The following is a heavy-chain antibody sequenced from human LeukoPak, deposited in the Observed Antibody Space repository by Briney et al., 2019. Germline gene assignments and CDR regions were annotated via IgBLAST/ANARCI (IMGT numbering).Heavy chain of an antibody. CDR3: ARHLLYSGSYSDAFDI. Sequence: SETLSLTCAVYGGSFSGYYWSWIRQPPGKGLEWIGEINHSGGTNYNPSLKSRVTISVDTSKNQFSLKLSPVTAADTAVYYCARHLLYSGSYSDAFDIWGQGTMVTVSS. CDR1: GGSFSGYY. CDR2: INHSGGT. J-gene: IGHJ3*02. V-gene: IGHV4-34*01. D-gene: IGHD1-26*01.